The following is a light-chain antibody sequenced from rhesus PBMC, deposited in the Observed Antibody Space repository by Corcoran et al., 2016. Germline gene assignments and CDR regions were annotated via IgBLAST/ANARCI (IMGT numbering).Light chain of an antibody. V-gene: IGKV1-22*01. CDR2: QAS. CDR3: QQNNLSPWT. J-gene: IGKJ1*01. Sequence: DIQMTQSPSSLSASVGDTVTITCRASPNIKNWLVWYQQKPGEAPKPLIYQASTLHSGVPFRFSGSGAGTDFTLTISSLQSEDFAGYYCQQNNLSPWTFGQGTKVETK. CDR1: PNIKNW.